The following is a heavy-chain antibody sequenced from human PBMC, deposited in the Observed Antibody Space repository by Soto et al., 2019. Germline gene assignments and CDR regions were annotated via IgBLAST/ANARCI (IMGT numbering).Heavy chain of an antibody. CDR2: ISWNSGSI. CDR3: AKDGPSITMIVPPPY. D-gene: IGHD3-22*01. Sequence: GGSLRLSCAASGFTFDDYAMHWVRQVPGKGLEWVSGISWNSGSIGYADSVKGRFTISRDNAKNSVYLQMNSLRAEDTAVYYCAKDGPSITMIVPPPYWGQGTLVTVSS. V-gene: IGHV3-9*01. J-gene: IGHJ4*02. CDR1: GFTFDDYA.